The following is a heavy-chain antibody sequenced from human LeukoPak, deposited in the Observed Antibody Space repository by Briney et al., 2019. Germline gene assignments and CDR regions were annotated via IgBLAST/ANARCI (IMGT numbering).Heavy chain of an antibody. D-gene: IGHD4-17*01. CDR2: IKQDGSEK. CDR1: GFSFDTYW. CDR3: ARHPYGVLDY. V-gene: IGHV3-7*01. J-gene: IGHJ4*02. Sequence: GGSLRLSCAVSGFSFDTYWTTWVRQAPGKGLEWVANIKQDGSEKYYVDSVKGRFTISRDNAKNSLYLQMNSLRAEDTAVYYCARHPYGVLDYWGQGTLVTVSS.